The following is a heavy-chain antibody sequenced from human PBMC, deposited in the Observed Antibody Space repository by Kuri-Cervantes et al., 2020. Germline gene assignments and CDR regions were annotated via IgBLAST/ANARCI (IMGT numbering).Heavy chain of an antibody. J-gene: IGHJ6*02. CDR3: AKPSAGFGELLYYYYGMDV. D-gene: IGHD3-10*01. V-gene: IGHV3-23*01. Sequence: GGSLRLSCAASGFTFSSDGMHWVRQAPGKGLEWVSAISGSGGSTYYADSVKGRFTISRDNSKNTLYLQMNSLRAEDTAVYYCAKPSAGFGELLYYYYGMDVWGQGTTVTVSS. CDR2: ISGSGGST. CDR1: GFTFSSDG.